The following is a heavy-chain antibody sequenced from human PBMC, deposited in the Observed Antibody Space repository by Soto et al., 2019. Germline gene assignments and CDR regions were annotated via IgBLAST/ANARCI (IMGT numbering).Heavy chain of an antibody. D-gene: IGHD5-18*01. CDR2: IYSSGST. Sequence: SETLSLTCTVSGGSISNYYWSWLRQPPGKGLEWIGYIYSSGSTHYNPSLQSRVTISADTSKNQVSLKVRSVTAADTAVYYCARDHPHSYGVYYFDYWGQGTPVTVS. CDR1: GGSISNYY. V-gene: IGHV4-59*01. CDR3: ARDHPHSYGVYYFDY. J-gene: IGHJ4*02.